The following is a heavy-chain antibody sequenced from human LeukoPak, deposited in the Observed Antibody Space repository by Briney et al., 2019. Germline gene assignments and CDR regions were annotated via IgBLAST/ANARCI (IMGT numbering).Heavy chain of an antibody. CDR3: AREYDGGNSEDY. D-gene: IGHD4-23*01. CDR2: IYYSGST. V-gene: IGHV4-30-4*08. Sequence: SETLSLTCTVSGGSISSGDYYWSWIRQPPGKGLEWIGYIYYSGSTYYNPSLKSRVTISVDTSKNQFSLKLSSVTAADTAVYYCAREYDGGNSEDYWGQGTLVTVSS. CDR1: GGSISSGDYY. J-gene: IGHJ4*02.